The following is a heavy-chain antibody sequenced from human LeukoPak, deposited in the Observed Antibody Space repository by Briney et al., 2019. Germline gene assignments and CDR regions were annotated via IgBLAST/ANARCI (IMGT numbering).Heavy chain of an antibody. CDR2: ISGSGGST. J-gene: IGHJ4*02. D-gene: IGHD3-10*01. Sequence: PGGSLRLSCAASGPTFSSHWMHWVRQAPGKGLEWVSAISGSGGSTYYADSVKGRFTISRDNSKNTLYLQMNSLRAEDTAVYYCAKASYGSGTPVDYWGQGTLVTVSS. V-gene: IGHV3-23*01. CDR3: AKASYGSGTPVDY. CDR1: GPTFSSHW.